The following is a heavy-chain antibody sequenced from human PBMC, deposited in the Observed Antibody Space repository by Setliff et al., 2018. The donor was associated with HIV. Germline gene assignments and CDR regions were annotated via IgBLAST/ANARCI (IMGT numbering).Heavy chain of an antibody. D-gene: IGHD3-9*01. V-gene: IGHV4-4*07. Sequence: SETLSLTCSVSGGSISSYYWSWIRQPAGKGLEWIGRIYARGGTNYNPSLKSRLTISVDTPKNQFSLKLSSVTAADTAVYYCASHQHNFTGYYSYYYYMAVWGRGTMVTVSS. J-gene: IGHJ6*03. CDR1: GGSISSYY. CDR3: ASHQHNFTGYYSYYYYMAV. CDR2: IYARGGT.